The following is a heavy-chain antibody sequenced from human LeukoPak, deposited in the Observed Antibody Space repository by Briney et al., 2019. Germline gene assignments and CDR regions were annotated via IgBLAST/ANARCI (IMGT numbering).Heavy chain of an antibody. Sequence: GGSLRLSCAASGFTFSDYYMSWIRQAPGKGLEWVSYISSSGSTKYSADSVKGRFTISRDNAKNSLFLQMKSLRAEDTAVYYCARTRKNYYDSSGLFGYWGQGTLVTVSS. CDR3: ARTRKNYYDSSGLFGY. V-gene: IGHV3-11*01. J-gene: IGHJ4*02. D-gene: IGHD3-22*01. CDR2: ISSSGSTK. CDR1: GFTFSDYY.